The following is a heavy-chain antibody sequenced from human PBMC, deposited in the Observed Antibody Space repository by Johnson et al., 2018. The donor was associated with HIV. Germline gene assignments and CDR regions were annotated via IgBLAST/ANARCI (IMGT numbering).Heavy chain of an antibody. CDR1: GFTFSTYG. V-gene: IGHV3-30*18. CDR3: AKIPGANWGSPDDFDV. Sequence: VQLVESGGRVVQPGGSLTLSCAASGFTFSTYGMHWVRQAPGRGLEWVAVISYDGSDKYYAASVKGRFTISRDSSKNTLYLQMNTLRADDTAVYYCAKIPGANWGSPDDFDVWGQGTMVTVSS. CDR2: ISYDGSDK. D-gene: IGHD7-27*01. J-gene: IGHJ3*01.